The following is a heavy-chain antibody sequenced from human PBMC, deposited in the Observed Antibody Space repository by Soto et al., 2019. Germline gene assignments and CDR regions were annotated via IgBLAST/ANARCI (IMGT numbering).Heavy chain of an antibody. D-gene: IGHD3-22*01. Sequence: QVQLVESGGGVVQPGNSLRVSCGASGFTFTSHGMHWVRQTPGKGLEWLAVIWYDGNPKYYADSVKGRFTISRDNSKNTLYLQLNSLKADYTAVYYCGRDYHYDTIGCLDLWGQGIMVTVTS. J-gene: IGHJ3*01. CDR2: IWYDGNPK. V-gene: IGHV3-33*01. CDR3: GRDYHYDTIGCLDL. CDR1: GFTFTSHG.